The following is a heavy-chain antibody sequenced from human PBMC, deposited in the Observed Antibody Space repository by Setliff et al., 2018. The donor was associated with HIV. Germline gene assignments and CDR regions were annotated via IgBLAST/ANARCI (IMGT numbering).Heavy chain of an antibody. D-gene: IGHD6-13*01. J-gene: IGHJ6*03. CDR3: ARGARLLAGYSDRWDYYYMAV. Sequence: ASETLSLTCTVSGGSISTSSYYWGWIRQPPGKGLEWIGSIYESGSTYYNPSLKSRVSISVDTSKNQFSLKVNSVTAADTAVYYCARGARLLAGYSDRWDYYYMAVWGKGTTVTVSS. CDR1: GGSISTSSYY. CDR2: IYESGST. V-gene: IGHV4-39*01.